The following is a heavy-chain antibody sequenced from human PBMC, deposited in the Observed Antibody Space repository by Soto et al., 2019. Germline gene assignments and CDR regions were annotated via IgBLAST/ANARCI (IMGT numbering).Heavy chain of an antibody. CDR1: GGTFSSYA. Sequence: ASVKVSCKASGGTFSSYAISWVRQAPGQGLEWMGGIIPIFGTANYAQKFQGRVTITADKSTSTAYMELSSLRSEDTAVYYCASSPPLYYYDSSGPPGWFDPWGQGTLVTVSS. J-gene: IGHJ5*02. CDR2: IIPIFGTA. D-gene: IGHD3-22*01. V-gene: IGHV1-69*06. CDR3: ASSPPLYYYDSSGPPGWFDP.